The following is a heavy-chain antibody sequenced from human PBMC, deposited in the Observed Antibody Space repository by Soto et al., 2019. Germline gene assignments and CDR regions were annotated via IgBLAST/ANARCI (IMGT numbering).Heavy chain of an antibody. Sequence: LSLTCTVSGGSISSGGYYWGWIRQSPGKGLEWIGTIYSSENTYYNPSLMSRVTISVDTSKNEFSLKLSSVTAADTAVYYCARLNGYCISTNCHGYYGMDVWGQGTTVTVSS. D-gene: IGHD2-2*03. J-gene: IGHJ6*02. CDR3: ARLNGYCISTNCHGYYGMDV. CDR2: IYSSENT. V-gene: IGHV4-39*01. CDR1: GGSISSGGYY.